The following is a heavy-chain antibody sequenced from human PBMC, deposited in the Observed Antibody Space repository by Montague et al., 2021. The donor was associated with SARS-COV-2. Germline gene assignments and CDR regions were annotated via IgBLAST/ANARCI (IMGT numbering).Heavy chain of an antibody. CDR3: AKEAVYSSSWEYFDY. D-gene: IGHD6-13*01. CDR1: GFSFSNYA. V-gene: IGHV3-23*01. J-gene: IGHJ4*02. CDR2: ISGGGDIT. Sequence: SLRLSCAASGFSFSNYAMSRVRQAPGKGLEWVSPISGGGDITHYXDSLKGRFTISRDNSKNTLYLQMNSLRAEDTAVYYCAKEAVYSSSWEYFDYWGQGTLVTVSS.